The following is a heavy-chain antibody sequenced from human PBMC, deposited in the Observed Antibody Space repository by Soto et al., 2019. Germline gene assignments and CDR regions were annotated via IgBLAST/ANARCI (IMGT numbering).Heavy chain of an antibody. CDR2: INPDGSEK. CDR3: VRARIDL. J-gene: IGHJ2*01. V-gene: IGHV3-7*01. CDR1: GFTFSNYW. Sequence: EVQLVESGGGLVQPGGSLRLSCAASGFTFSNYWMTWVPQAPGKGLEWVDNINPDGSEKYYVDSVKGRFTISRDNVKNSLYLHMNSLRADDTALYYCVRARIDLWGRGTLVTVSS.